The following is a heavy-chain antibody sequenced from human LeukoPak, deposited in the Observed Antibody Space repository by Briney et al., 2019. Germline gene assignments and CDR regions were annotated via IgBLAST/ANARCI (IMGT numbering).Heavy chain of an antibody. V-gene: IGHV4-39*01. D-gene: IGHD1/OR15-1a*01. Sequence: SETLSLTCTVSGGSISSSGSYWGWIRQPPGRGLEWIVTIYYSGSTYYNPSLKSRVTISVDTSKNQFSLKLSSVTAADTAVYYCARRRSGTTFDYWGQGTLVTVSS. CDR3: ARRRSGTTFDY. J-gene: IGHJ4*02. CDR2: IYYSGST. CDR1: GGSISSSGSY.